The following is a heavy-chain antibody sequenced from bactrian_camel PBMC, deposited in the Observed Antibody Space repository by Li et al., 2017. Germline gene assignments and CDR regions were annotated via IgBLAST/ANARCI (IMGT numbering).Heavy chain of an antibody. CDR3: AIGLHLEVMGSWADADFEY. Sequence: DVQLVESGGGSVQAGGSLRLSCTHSGYISSRHCMGWFRQAPGKEREGVAALYIGTGSTYYADFAEGRFTISHDNAKNMLYLDMNNLKPEDTAMYYCAIGLHLEVMGSWADADFEYWGQGTQVTVS. V-gene: IGHV3S40*01. D-gene: IGHD3*01. J-gene: IGHJ6*01. CDR2: LYIGTGST. CDR1: GYISSRHC.